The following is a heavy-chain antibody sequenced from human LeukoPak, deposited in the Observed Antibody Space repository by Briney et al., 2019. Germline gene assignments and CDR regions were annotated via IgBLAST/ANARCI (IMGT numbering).Heavy chain of an antibody. CDR3: ARLLDNDISGGPDTFDV. CDR1: GGSLSGHY. CDR2: VSYTGRT. D-gene: IGHD3-22*01. Sequence: SETLSLTCTVSGGSLSGHYWSWIRQPAGKRLEWIGYVSYTGRTKYNPSLQSRVTISIDTSKSQFSLKLTSVTSADTAVYSCARLLDNDISGGPDTFDVWGQGTTVIFSS. J-gene: IGHJ3*01. V-gene: IGHV4-59*11.